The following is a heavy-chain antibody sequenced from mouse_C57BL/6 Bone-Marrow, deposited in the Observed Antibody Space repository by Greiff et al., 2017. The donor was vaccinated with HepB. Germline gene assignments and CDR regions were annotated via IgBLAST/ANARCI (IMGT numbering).Heavy chain of an antibody. CDR3: ARGGVVRPYYFDY. CDR1: GYSFTDYN. V-gene: IGHV1-39*01. CDR2: INPNYGTT. Sequence: VQLKESGPELVKPGASVKISCKASGYSFTDYNMNWVKQSNGKSLEWIGVINPNYGTTSYNQKFKGKATLTVDQSSSTAYMQLNSLTSEDSAVYYCARGGVVRPYYFDYWGQGTTLTVSS. D-gene: IGHD1-1*01. J-gene: IGHJ2*01.